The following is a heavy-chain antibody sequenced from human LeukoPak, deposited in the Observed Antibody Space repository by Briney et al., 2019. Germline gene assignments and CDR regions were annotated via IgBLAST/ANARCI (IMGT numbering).Heavy chain of an antibody. CDR1: GFTFSSYA. J-gene: IGHJ4*02. CDR2: ISGGGGST. Sequence: GGSLRLSCAASGFTFSSYAMTWVRQAPGKGLEWVSAISGGGGSTYYADSVKGRFTISRDTSRSTLYLQMNSLRAEDAAVYYCAKAPVTSCRGAFCYPFDYWGQGTLVTVSS. V-gene: IGHV3-23*01. CDR3: AKAPVTSCRGAFCYPFDY. D-gene: IGHD2-15*01.